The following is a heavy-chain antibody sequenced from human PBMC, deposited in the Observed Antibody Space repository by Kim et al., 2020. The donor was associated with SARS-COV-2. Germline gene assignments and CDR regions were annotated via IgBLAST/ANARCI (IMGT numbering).Heavy chain of an antibody. CDR1: GGSISSFY. D-gene: IGHD6-13*01. V-gene: IGHV4-59*01. J-gene: IGHJ1*01. CDR3: ARQYRTSSWD. Sequence: SETLSLTCRVFGGSISSFYWGWVRQPPGKGLEWVGYIHYTGTTGYNPSLKGRVTISVDTSTNDFSLNMKSVTGSDTAVSYCARQYRTSSWDRG. CDR2: IHYTGTT.